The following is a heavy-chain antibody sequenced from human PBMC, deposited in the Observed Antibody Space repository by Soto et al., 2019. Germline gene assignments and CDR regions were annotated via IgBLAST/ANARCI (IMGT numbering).Heavy chain of an antibody. Sequence: SETLSLTCSVSGGSMSEYFWSWIRQSPGRGLEWIGYIYYLGSTDYNPSLKSRVTISVDTSKRQFSLRLTSVTAADTAVYYCARDGYDGSGSPYPAYWGPGTQVTVSS. CDR1: GGSMSEYF. CDR2: IYYLGST. D-gene: IGHD3-10*01. CDR3: ARDGYDGSGSPYPAY. J-gene: IGHJ4*02. V-gene: IGHV4-59*01.